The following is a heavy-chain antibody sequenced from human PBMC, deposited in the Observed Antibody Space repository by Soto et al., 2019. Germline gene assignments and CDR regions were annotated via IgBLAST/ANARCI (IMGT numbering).Heavy chain of an antibody. CDR3: AREGHCSGGSCYTHYYYMDV. Sequence: SQTLSLTCALSWDSVSSNSAAWNWIRPSPSRGLEWLGGTYYRSKWYNDYAVSVKSRITINPDTSKNQLSLQLNSVTPEDTAVYYCAREGHCSGGSCYTHYYYMDVWGKGTTVTVSS. J-gene: IGHJ6*03. D-gene: IGHD2-15*01. CDR2: TYYRSKWYN. V-gene: IGHV6-1*01. CDR1: WDSVSSNSAA.